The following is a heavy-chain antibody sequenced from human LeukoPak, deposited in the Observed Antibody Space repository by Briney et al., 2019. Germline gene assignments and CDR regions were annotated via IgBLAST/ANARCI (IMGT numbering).Heavy chain of an antibody. CDR3: ARQYCGRSSCYFDY. Sequence: SGGSLRLSCAASGFTFRSYGMHWVRQAPGKGLEWVSFISSSSYIHYADSVKGRFAISRDNAKNSLYLQMNSLRAEDTAVYYCARQYCGRSSCYFDYWGQGTLVTVS. V-gene: IGHV3-21*01. CDR1: GFTFRSYG. CDR2: ISSSSYI. D-gene: IGHD2-21*01. J-gene: IGHJ4*02.